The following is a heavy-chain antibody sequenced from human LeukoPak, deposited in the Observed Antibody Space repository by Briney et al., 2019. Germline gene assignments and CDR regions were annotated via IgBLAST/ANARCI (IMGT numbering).Heavy chain of an antibody. CDR3: ARSVSKLAPLAEYFQQ. Sequence: ASVKVSCKASGYTFTGYYMHWVRQAPGQGLEWMGWINPNSGNTGYAQKFQGRVTMTRNTSISTAYMELSSLRSDDTAVYYCARSVSKLAPLAEYFQQWGQGTLVTVSS. V-gene: IGHV1-8*02. CDR1: GYTFTGYY. CDR2: INPNSGNT. J-gene: IGHJ1*01. D-gene: IGHD5/OR15-5a*01.